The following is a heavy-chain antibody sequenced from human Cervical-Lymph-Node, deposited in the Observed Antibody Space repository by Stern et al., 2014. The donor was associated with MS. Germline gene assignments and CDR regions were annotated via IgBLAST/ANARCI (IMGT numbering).Heavy chain of an antibody. CDR2: INPSGGST. V-gene: IGHV1-46*01. CDR1: GYTFTSYY. D-gene: IGHD3-10*01. CDR3: ARGRQLLWFGDHSXXXX. Sequence: VQLVESGAEVKKPGASVKVSCKASGYTFTSYYMHWVRQSPGQGLEWMGIINPSGGSTSYAQKFQGRVTMTRDTSTSTVYMELSSLRSEDTAVYYWARGRQLLWFGDHSXXXXWGQGTLVTVSS. J-gene: IGHJ4*02.